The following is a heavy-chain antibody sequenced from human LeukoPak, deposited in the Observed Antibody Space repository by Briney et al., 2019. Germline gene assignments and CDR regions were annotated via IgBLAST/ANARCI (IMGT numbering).Heavy chain of an antibody. CDR3: AREYSGFDY. CDR2: IYYHGST. V-gene: IGHV4-61*01. CDR1: GDPISSNSNYK. D-gene: IGHD6-13*01. Sequence: SETLSLTCTVSGDPISSNSNYKWSWIRQPPGKGLEWIGYIYYHGSTNYNPPLKSRVTFSVDTSKNQFSLKLRSVTAADTAVYYCAREYSGFDYWGQGTLVTVSS. J-gene: IGHJ4*02.